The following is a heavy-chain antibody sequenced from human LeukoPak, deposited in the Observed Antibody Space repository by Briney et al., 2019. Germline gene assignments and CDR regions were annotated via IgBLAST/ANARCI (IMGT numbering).Heavy chain of an antibody. CDR2: IYYSGST. D-gene: IGHD5-18*01. CDR3: ARFSVTPYYFDY. J-gene: IGHJ4*02. CDR1: GGSISSSSYY. V-gene: IGHV4-39*07. Sequence: SETLSLTCTVSGGSISSSSYYWGWIHQPPGKGLEWIGSIYYSGSTYYKPSLKSRVTISVDTSKNQFSLKLSSVTAADTAVYYCARFSVTPYYFDYWGQGTLVTVSS.